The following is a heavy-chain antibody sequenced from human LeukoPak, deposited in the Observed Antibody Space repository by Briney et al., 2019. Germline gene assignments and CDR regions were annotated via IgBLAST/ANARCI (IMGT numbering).Heavy chain of an antibody. V-gene: IGHV4-38-2*02. CDR2: MYHSGTT. CDR1: GFSISSGYY. J-gene: IGHJ4*02. Sequence: PSETLSLTCTVSGFSISSGYYWGWIRQPPGKGLEWIGNMYHSGTTYYNPSLKSRVTISLDSPRDQFSLKVSSVTAADTAVYYCARRRNNYNFDYWGQGTLITVSS. CDR3: ARRRNNYNFDY. D-gene: IGHD4-11*01.